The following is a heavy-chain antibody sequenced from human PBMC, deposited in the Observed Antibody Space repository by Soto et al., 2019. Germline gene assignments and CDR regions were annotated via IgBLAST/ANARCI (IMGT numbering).Heavy chain of an antibody. V-gene: IGHV3-48*01. CDR2: VSSGSSTI. D-gene: IGHD6-19*01. CDR3: AKTYSSGRGAFDV. J-gene: IGHJ3*01. CDR1: GFTFSSYN. Sequence: GGSLRLSCAASGFTFSSYNMNWVRQAPGKGLEWVSYVSSGSSTIYYADSVKGRFTISSDNAQNSLYLQMNSLRAEDTAVYYCAKTYSSGRGAFDVWGQGTMVTVSS.